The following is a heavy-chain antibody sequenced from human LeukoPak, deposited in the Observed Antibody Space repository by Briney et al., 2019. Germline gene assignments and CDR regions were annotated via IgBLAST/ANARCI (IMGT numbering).Heavy chain of an antibody. V-gene: IGHV3-23*01. Sequence: GGSLRLSCAASGFTFSSYAMSWVRQAPGKGLEWVSAISGSGGSTYYADSVKGRFTTSRDNSKNTLYLQMNSLRAEDTAVYYCAKDSGPYYYDSSGYYGYWGQGTLVTVSS. J-gene: IGHJ4*02. CDR3: AKDSGPYYYDSSGYYGY. CDR2: ISGSGGST. D-gene: IGHD3-22*01. CDR1: GFTFSSYA.